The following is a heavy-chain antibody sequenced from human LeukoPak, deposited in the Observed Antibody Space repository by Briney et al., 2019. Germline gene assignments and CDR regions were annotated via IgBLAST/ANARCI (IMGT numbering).Heavy chain of an antibody. Sequence: GGSLRLSCAASGFTFSSYSMNWVRQAPGKGLEWVSSISSSSSYIYYADSVKGRFTISRDNAKNSLYLQMNSLRAEDTAVYYCARVQEDYYDSSGYYSYYYGMDVWGQGTTVTVSS. CDR2: ISSSSSYI. J-gene: IGHJ6*02. CDR1: GFTFSSYS. CDR3: ARVQEDYYDSSGYYSYYYGMDV. D-gene: IGHD3-22*01. V-gene: IGHV3-21*01.